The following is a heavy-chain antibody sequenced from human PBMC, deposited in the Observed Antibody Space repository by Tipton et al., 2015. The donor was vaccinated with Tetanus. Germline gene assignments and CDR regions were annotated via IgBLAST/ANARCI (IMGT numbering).Heavy chain of an antibody. CDR2: IRQNGNEK. J-gene: IGHJ4*02. CDR1: GFTFSSYW. D-gene: IGHD2-21*02. V-gene: IGHV3-7*04. CDR3: ARGMAEASNCGGDCYSDY. Sequence: LSLTCAASGFTFSSYWMDWVRQAPGKRLEWVAAIRQNGNEKYYVDSVKGRFTISRDNTKNSLYLQMNSLRAEDTAVYSCARGMAEASNCGGDCYSDYWGQGTLVTVSS.